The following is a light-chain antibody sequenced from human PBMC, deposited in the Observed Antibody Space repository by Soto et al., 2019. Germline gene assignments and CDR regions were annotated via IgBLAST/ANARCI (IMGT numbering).Light chain of an antibody. J-gene: IGLJ1*01. CDR2: EVS. V-gene: IGLV2-14*01. Sequence: QSALTQPASVSGSPGQSITISCTGTSSDVGGYNYVSWYQQHPDKAPKLMIYEVSNRPSGVSNRFSGSKSGNTASLTISGLQAEDEADYYSSSYTSSSTRVFGPGTKLPVL. CDR1: SSDVGGYNY. CDR3: SSYTSSSTRV.